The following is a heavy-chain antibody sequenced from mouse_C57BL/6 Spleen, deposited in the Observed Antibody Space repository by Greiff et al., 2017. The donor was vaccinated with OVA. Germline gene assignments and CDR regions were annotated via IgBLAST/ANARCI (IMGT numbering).Heavy chain of an antibody. CDR1: GYTFTDYY. CDR2: INPNTGGN. Sequence: VQLQQSGPELVKPGASVKMSCKASGYTFTDYYMHWVKQSPGKSLEWIGYINPNTGGNTSNQKFKGKATLTVNKSSSTSYMELRSLTSEDSAVYCCARPYWYFDVWGTGTTVTVSS. CDR3: ARPYWYFDV. J-gene: IGHJ1*03. V-gene: IGHV1-22*01.